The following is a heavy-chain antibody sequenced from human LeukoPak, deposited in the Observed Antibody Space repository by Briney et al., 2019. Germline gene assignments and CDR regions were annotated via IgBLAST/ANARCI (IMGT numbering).Heavy chain of an antibody. J-gene: IGHJ4*02. D-gene: IGHD3-16*02. V-gene: IGHV4-34*01. CDR1: GGSISSYY. Sequence: SETLSLTCTVSGGSISSYYWSWIRQPPGKGLEWIGEINHSGSTNYNPSLKSRVTISVDTSKNQFSLKLSSVTAADTAVYYCARAHDYVWGSYHLDYWGQGTLVTVSS. CDR2: INHSGST. CDR3: ARAHDYVWGSYHLDY.